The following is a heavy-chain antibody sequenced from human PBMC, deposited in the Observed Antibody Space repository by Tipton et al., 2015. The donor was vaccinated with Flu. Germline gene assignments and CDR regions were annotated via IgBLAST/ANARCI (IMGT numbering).Heavy chain of an antibody. V-gene: IGHV4-61*05. D-gene: IGHD6-13*01. CDR1: GGSISRSHYS. CDR2: ISYSGST. Sequence: TLSLTCTVSGGSISRSHYSWGWIRQSPGKGLEWIGYISYSGSTNYNPSLKSRVTISVDTSKNQFSLKLSSVTAADTAVYYCARLSSNWYHQLDNWGQGTLVTVSS. J-gene: IGHJ4*02. CDR3: ARLSSNWYHQLDN.